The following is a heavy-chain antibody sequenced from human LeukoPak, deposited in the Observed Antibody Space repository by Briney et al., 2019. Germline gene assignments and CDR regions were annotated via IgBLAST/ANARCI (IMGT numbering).Heavy chain of an antibody. CDR3: AREGSSRAFGY. V-gene: IGHV3-30-3*01. CDR2: ISYDGSNK. D-gene: IGHD6-13*01. Sequence: PGGSLRLSCAASGFTFSSYAMHWVRQAPGKGLEWVAVISYDGSNKYYADSVKGRFTISRDNSKNTLYLQMNSPRAEDTAVYYCAREGSSRAFGYWGQGTLVTVSS. CDR1: GFTFSSYA. J-gene: IGHJ4*02.